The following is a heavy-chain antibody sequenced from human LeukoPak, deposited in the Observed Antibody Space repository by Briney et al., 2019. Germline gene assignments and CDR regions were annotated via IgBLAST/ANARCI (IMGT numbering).Heavy chain of an antibody. V-gene: IGHV4-39*01. CDR3: ARAPKKYWFDP. Sequence: PSETLSLTCTVSGGSISSSSYYWGWIRQPPGKGLEWIGSIYYSGSTYYNPSLKSRVTISVDTSKNQFSLKLSSVTAADTAVYYCARAPKKYWFDPWGQGTLVTVSS. J-gene: IGHJ5*02. CDR2: IYYSGST. CDR1: GGSISSSSYY.